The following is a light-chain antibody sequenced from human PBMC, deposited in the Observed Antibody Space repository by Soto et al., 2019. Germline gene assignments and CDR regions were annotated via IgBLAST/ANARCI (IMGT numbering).Light chain of an antibody. CDR3: QQRGASAPTWP. V-gene: IGKV3-20*01. Sequence: EIVLTQSAGTLSLSPGERATLSCSASQRISSNSLAWYQQKPGQASRLLIYDPSNRAPGIPDRFSGSGSGTDYTLTISRLEPEDFAVYYCQQRGASAPTWPFGQRTKLAIK. CDR2: DPS. CDR1: QRISSNS. J-gene: IGKJ1*01.